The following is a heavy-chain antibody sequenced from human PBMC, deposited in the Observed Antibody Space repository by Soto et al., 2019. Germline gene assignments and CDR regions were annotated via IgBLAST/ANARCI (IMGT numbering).Heavy chain of an antibody. CDR3: ARERRITMVRGVIPDY. CDR2: IYYSGST. Sequence: SETLSLTCTVSGGSISSGDYYWSWIRQHPGKGLAWIGYIYYSGSTYYNPSLKSRVTISVDTSKNQFSLKLSSVTAADTAVYYCARERRITMVRGVIPDYWGQGTLVTVSS. J-gene: IGHJ4*02. V-gene: IGHV4-31*03. D-gene: IGHD3-10*01. CDR1: GGSISSGDYY.